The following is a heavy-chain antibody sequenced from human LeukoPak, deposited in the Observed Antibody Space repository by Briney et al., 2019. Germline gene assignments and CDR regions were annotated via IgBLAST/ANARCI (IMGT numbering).Heavy chain of an antibody. CDR2: INTNSGGT. CDR3: AREDLVLEGFDY. J-gene: IGHJ4*02. CDR1: GYTFICYY. Sequence: ASVKVSCKASGYTFICYYMHWVRQAPGQGLEWMGWINTNSGGTNYAQKFQGRLTMTRDTSIRTAYMELSRLRSDDTAVYFCAREDLVLEGFDYWGQGTLVTVSS. V-gene: IGHV1-2*02. D-gene: IGHD1-1*01.